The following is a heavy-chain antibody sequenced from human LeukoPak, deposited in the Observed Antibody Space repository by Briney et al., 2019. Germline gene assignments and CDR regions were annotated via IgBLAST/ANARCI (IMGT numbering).Heavy chain of an antibody. CDR2: VIPFLGTA. CDR1: GGTFNSYD. CDR3: ARPQEGGYCHGYGG. D-gene: IGHD5-18*01. V-gene: IGHV1-69*04. Sequence: ASVKVSCKTSGGTFNSYDISWVRQAPGQGLEWMGRVIPFLGTANYAQKFQGRVTFTADKSTGTVYMDLISLKSEDTAVYYCARPQEGGYCHGYGGWGQGTLVTVSS. J-gene: IGHJ4*02.